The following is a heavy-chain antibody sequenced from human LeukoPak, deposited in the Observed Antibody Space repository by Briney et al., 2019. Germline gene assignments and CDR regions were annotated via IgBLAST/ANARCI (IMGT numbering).Heavy chain of an antibody. CDR3: TRGSIAYYMDV. CDR1: AGSISSYY. V-gene: IGHV4-59*01. Sequence: SETLSLTCTVSAGSISSYYWSWIRQPPGKGLEWIGNIYYSGSTNYNPSLKSRVTISVDTSKNQFSLKLSSVTAADTAVYYCTRGSIAYYMDVWGKGTTVTISS. J-gene: IGHJ6*03. D-gene: IGHD3-22*01. CDR2: IYYSGST.